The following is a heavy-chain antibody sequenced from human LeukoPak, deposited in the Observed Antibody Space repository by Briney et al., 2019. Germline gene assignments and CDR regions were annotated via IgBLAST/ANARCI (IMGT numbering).Heavy chain of an antibody. Sequence: GGSLRLSCAASGFTFSSYAMSWVRQAPGKGLEWVANIKQDGSEKYYLDSVKGRFTISRDNAKNSLYLQMNSLRAEDTAVYFCTREAAAGIDYWGQGTLVTVSS. CDR2: IKQDGSEK. D-gene: IGHD6-13*01. V-gene: IGHV3-7*01. CDR1: GFTFSSYA. J-gene: IGHJ4*02. CDR3: TREAAAGIDY.